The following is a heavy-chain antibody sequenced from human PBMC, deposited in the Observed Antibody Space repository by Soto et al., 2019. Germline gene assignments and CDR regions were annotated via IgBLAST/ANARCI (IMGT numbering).Heavy chain of an antibody. Sequence: QVQLQESGPGLVKPSETLSLTCTVSGGSISSYYWSWIRQPPGKGLEWIGYIYYSGSTNYNPSLKSRVTISVDTSKNQFSLKLSSVTAADTAVYYCARGAGGVGQYLYYYYMDVWGKGTTVTVSS. CDR1: GGSISSYY. CDR2: IYYSGST. V-gene: IGHV4-59*01. CDR3: ARGAGGVGQYLYYYYMDV. D-gene: IGHD3-16*01. J-gene: IGHJ6*03.